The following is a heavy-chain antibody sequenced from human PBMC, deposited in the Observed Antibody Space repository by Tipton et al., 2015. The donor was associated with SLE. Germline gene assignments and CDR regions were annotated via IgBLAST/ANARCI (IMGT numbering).Heavy chain of an antibody. Sequence: TLSLTCTVSGDSITSLYWSWIWQPPGKGLEWIGYIYYSGSTSYRPSLKSRVTISIHTSKDQFSLKLTSVTAADTAVYYCARGGFGSSVWFDPWGQGTLVTVFS. V-gene: IGHV4-59*11. D-gene: IGHD6-6*01. J-gene: IGHJ5*02. CDR3: ARGGFGSSVWFDP. CDR2: IYYSGST. CDR1: GDSITSLY.